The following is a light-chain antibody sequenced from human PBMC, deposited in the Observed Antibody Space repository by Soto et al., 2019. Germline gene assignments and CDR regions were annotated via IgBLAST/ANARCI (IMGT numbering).Light chain of an antibody. J-gene: IGKJ2*02. CDR3: QQYNSYSRT. CDR2: KAS. CDR1: QSISSW. V-gene: IGKV1-5*03. Sequence: DIQMTQSPSTLSASVGDRVTITCRASQSISSWLAWYQQKPGKAPKLLIYKASSLESGVPSRFSGSGSGTDFTLTISSLQPDECATYYCQQYNSYSRTFGQGTKLEIK.